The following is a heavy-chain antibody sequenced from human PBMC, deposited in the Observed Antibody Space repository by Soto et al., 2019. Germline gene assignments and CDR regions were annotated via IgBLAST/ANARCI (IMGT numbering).Heavy chain of an antibody. D-gene: IGHD3-10*01. Sequence: QVRLVESGGGVVQPGRSLRLSCAASGFTFNIYAMHWVRQAPGNGLEWVAVISHDGTSRYYADSVKGRVTISRDNSKSMVFVQMNSLGVEDTAVYYCVRSSGVPTPDFAYWGQGTLVTVSS. CDR2: ISHDGTSR. V-gene: IGHV3-30-3*01. J-gene: IGHJ4*02. CDR3: VRSSGVPTPDFAY. CDR1: GFTFNIYA.